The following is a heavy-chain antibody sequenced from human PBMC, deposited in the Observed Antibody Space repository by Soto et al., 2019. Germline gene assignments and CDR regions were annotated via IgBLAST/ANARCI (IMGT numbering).Heavy chain of an antibody. Sequence: QVQLQESGPGLVKPSQTLSLTCTVSGGSISSGGYYWSWIRQHPGKGLEWIGYIYYSGSTYYNPSLKSRATIAVDTSKNQFSLKLSSVTAADTVVYYCARHNYDSSGTAVDVWGQGTTVTVSS. CDR2: IYYSGST. D-gene: IGHD3-22*01. CDR1: GGSISSGGYY. J-gene: IGHJ6*02. V-gene: IGHV4-31*03. CDR3: ARHNYDSSGTAVDV.